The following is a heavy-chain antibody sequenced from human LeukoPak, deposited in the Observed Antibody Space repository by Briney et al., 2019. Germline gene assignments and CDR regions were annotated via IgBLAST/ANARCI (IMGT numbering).Heavy chain of an antibody. J-gene: IGHJ3*02. CDR3: ARHDRSDFWSGSDAFDI. CDR1: GGSISSYY. V-gene: IGHV4-39*01. CDR2: IYYSGST. Sequence: SETLSLTCTVSGGSISSYYWGWIRQPPGKGLEWIGSIYYSGSTYYNPSLKSRVTISVDTSKNQFSLKLSSVTAADTAVYYCARHDRSDFWSGSDAFDIWGQGTMVTVSS. D-gene: IGHD3-3*01.